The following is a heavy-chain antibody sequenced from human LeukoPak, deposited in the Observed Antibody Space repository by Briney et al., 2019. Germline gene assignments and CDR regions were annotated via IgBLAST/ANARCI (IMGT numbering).Heavy chain of an antibody. CDR3: ARDPSGSYFDY. CDR1: GGSISSYY. D-gene: IGHD1-26*01. V-gene: IGHV4-59*01. J-gene: IGHJ4*02. CDR2: IYYSGST. Sequence: SETLSLTCTVSGGSISSYYWSWIRQPPGKGLEWIGYIYYSGSTNYNPSLKSRVTISVDTSKNQFSLKLSSVTAADSAVYYCARDPSGSYFDYWGQGTLVTVSS.